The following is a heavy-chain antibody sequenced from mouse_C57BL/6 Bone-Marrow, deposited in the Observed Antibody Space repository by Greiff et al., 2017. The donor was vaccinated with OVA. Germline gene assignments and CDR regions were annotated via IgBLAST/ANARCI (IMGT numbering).Heavy chain of an antibody. CDR1: GYTFTSYW. CDR2: IHPNSGST. CDR3: ARTDYYGSSNGAWFAY. D-gene: IGHD1-1*01. Sequence: QVQLQQPGAELVKPGASVKLSCKASGYTFTSYWMHWVKQRPGQGLEWIGMIHPNSGSTNYNEKFKSKATLTVDKSSSTAYMQLSSLTSEDSAVYYCARTDYYGSSNGAWFAYWGQGTLVTVSA. J-gene: IGHJ3*01. V-gene: IGHV1-64*01.